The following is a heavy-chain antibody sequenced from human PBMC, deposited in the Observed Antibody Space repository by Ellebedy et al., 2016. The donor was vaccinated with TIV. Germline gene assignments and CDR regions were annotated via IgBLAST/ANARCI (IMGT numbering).Heavy chain of an antibody. J-gene: IGHJ3*02. D-gene: IGHD3-9*01. CDR3: ARVGSDILTGSNAFDI. CDR1: GFTFSSYW. V-gene: IGHV3-74*01. CDR2: INSDGSST. Sequence: GGSLRLXCAASGFTFSSYWMHWVRQGPGKGLVWVSRINSDGSSTSYADSVKGRFTISRDNAKNTLYLQMNSLRAEDTAVYYCARVGSDILTGSNAFDIWGQGTMVTVSS.